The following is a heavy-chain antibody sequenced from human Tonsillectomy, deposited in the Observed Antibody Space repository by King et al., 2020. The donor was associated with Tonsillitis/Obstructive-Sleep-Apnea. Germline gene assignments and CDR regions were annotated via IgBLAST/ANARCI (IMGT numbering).Heavy chain of an antibody. V-gene: IGHV3-11*05. CDR1: GITFSDYY. CDR3: ARGRDCSTTSCYRGFDY. CDR2: ISGSSRPT. J-gene: IGHJ4*02. Sequence: VQLVESGGGLVKPGGSLRLSCAASGITFSDYYMTWFRQAPGRGLEWTSHISGSSRPTKYAYSVKGRSTTSRDNAKNSLYLQMNSLRAEDTAVYFCARGRDCSTTSCYRGFDYGGQGTLVTGSS. D-gene: IGHD2-2*01.